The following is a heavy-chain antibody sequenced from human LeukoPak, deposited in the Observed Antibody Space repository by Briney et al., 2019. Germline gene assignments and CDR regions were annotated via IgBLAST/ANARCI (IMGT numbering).Heavy chain of an antibody. CDR1: GGTFSSYA. CDR3: ANYLSYGPIG. D-gene: IGHD3-10*01. J-gene: IGHJ4*02. Sequence: ASVKVSCKASGGTFSSYAISWVRQAPGQGLEWMGWISAYNGNTNYAQKLQGRVTMTTDTSTSTAYMELRSLRSDDTAVYYCANYLSYGPIGWGQGTLVIVSS. V-gene: IGHV1-18*01. CDR2: ISAYNGNT.